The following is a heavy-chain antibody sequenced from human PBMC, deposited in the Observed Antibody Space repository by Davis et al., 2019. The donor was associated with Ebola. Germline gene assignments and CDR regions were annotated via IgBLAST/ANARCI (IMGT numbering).Heavy chain of an antibody. CDR2: TSDRGGSV. Sequence: GESLKISCAASGFIFSNYAMSWVRQAPGKGLEWVSVTSDRGGSVYYADSVKGRFTISRDNAKNSLYLQMNSLRAEDTAVYYCAREVSQLLVYFDYWGQGTLVTVSS. CDR1: GFIFSNYA. J-gene: IGHJ4*02. CDR3: AREVSQLLVYFDY. V-gene: IGHV3-23*01. D-gene: IGHD2-2*01.